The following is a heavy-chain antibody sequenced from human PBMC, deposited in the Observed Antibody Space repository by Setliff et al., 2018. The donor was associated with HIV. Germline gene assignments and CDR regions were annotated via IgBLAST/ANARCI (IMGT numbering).Heavy chain of an antibody. D-gene: IGHD2-2*02. CDR1: GGTSNTYA. Sequence: ASVKVSCKASGGTSNTYAINWVRQAPGQGLEWMGQVITMYNIPAYAQKFRGRVTMTRDTSTSTIYMELNSLTSEDTAVYYCARDNTASDIWGQGTMVTVSS. CDR2: VITMYNIP. CDR3: ARDNTASDI. V-gene: IGHV1-69*10. J-gene: IGHJ3*02.